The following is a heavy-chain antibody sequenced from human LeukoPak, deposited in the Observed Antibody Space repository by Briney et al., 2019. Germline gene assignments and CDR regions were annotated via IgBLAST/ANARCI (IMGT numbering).Heavy chain of an antibody. D-gene: IGHD6-6*01. J-gene: IGHJ4*02. V-gene: IGHV6-1*01. CDR1: GDIIFTNNVA. CDR3: ARGKYTSFDN. CDR2: TYYRSKWSF. Sequence: SQTLSLTCAISGDIIFTNNVAWNWIRQSPSRGLEWLGRTYYRSKWSFDYAVSVKSRITINADTSKNQFSLQLSSVTPEDTAVYYCARGKYTSFDNWGQGTLVTVSS.